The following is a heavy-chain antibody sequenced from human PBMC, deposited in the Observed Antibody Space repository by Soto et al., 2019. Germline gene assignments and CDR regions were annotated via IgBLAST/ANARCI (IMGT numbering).Heavy chain of an antibody. J-gene: IGHJ4*02. CDR1: GGSFSGYS. Sequence: NPSETLSLTCTVYGGSFSGYSWSWIRQPPGKGLEWIGEINHSGSTNYSPSLRSRVTMSGDTSNNRFSLGLTSVTAADTAVYFCARVGTTSSWDYWGQGTLVTVSS. CDR2: INHSGST. CDR3: ARVGTTSSWDY. D-gene: IGHD1-7*01. V-gene: IGHV4-34*01.